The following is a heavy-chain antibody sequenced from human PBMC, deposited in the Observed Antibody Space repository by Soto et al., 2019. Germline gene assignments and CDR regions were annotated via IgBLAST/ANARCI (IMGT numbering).Heavy chain of an antibody. Sequence: TLSLTCTVSGGSITTGVYYWSWIRQLPGKGLEWIGHRYYSESTYYNPSLKSRVSISLDTSKNQFSLKLSFVTAADTAMYYCARTKCSGGSCYSWSLDYWGQGTPVTVSS. CDR2: RYYSEST. D-gene: IGHD2-15*01. V-gene: IGHV4-31*03. CDR1: GGSITTGVYY. CDR3: ARTKCSGGSCYSWSLDY. J-gene: IGHJ4*02.